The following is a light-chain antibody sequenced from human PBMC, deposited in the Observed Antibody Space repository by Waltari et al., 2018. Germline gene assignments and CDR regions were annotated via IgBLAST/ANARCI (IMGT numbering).Light chain of an antibody. CDR1: SSDSGGYDY. CDR2: DVT. Sequence: SALTQPDSVSGSPGPSITISCSGISSDSGGYDYVSWYQHHPGEAPKVIIYDVTNRPSGVSNRFSGSKSGSSASLTIAGLQPEDEADYYCSSFTSSTTGIFGGGTKLTVL. V-gene: IGLV2-14*03. J-gene: IGLJ2*01. CDR3: SSFTSSTTGI.